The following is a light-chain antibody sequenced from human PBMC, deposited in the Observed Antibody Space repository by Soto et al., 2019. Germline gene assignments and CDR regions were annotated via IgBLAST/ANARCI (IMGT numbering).Light chain of an antibody. CDR3: QGCGSSPGT. V-gene: IGKV3-20*01. Sequence: EIVLTQSPGTLSLSPGERATLSCRASQSVSSSYLAWYQQKPGQAPRLLLYGASSRAAGIPDRFSGSGSGPDCNLTICRLEPDELSVYCGQGCGSSPGTFGGGTKVEIK. CDR1: QSVSSSY. CDR2: GAS. J-gene: IGKJ4*01.